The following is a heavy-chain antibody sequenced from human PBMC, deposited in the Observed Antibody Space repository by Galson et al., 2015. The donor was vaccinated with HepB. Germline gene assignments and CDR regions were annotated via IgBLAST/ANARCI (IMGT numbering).Heavy chain of an antibody. CDR3: TRDEDCSGGSCSLTFDY. CDR1: GYTFTSYY. J-gene: IGHJ4*02. V-gene: IGHV1-46*03. D-gene: IGHD2-15*01. CDR2: INPSGGST. Sequence: SVKVSCKASGYTFTSYYMHWVRQAPGQGLEWMGMINPSGGSTNYAQKFQGRVTMTRDTSTSTLYMELSSLRSEDTALYYCTRDEDCSGGSCSLTFDYWGQGTLVMVSS.